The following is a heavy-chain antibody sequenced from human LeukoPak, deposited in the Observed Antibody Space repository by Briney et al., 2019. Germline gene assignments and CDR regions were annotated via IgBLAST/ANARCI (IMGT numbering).Heavy chain of an antibody. CDR2: INHSGST. Sequence: SETLSLTCAVYGGSLIDHYWNWIRQPPGKGLEWIGEINHSGSTKYNPSLKSRVTLSVDTSKNQFSLNLNSVTAADTAVYYCARGNVAAAVKYWGQGTLVTVSS. CDR1: GGSLIDHY. J-gene: IGHJ1*01. CDR3: ARGNVAAAVKY. D-gene: IGHD6-13*01. V-gene: IGHV4-34*01.